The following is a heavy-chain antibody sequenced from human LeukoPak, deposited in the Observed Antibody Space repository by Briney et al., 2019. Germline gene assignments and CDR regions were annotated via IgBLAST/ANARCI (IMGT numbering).Heavy chain of an antibody. D-gene: IGHD3-10*01. J-gene: IGHJ4*02. V-gene: IGHV3-23*01. Sequence: GGSLRLSCAASGFIFSTYAMSWVRQAPGKGLNWVSAINGRGVRTYYADSVKGRFTISRDNSKNTLYLQMNSLRAEDTAVYYCAKVIWFGELFFDYWGQGTLVTVSS. CDR2: INGRGVRT. CDR3: AKVIWFGELFFDY. CDR1: GFIFSTYA.